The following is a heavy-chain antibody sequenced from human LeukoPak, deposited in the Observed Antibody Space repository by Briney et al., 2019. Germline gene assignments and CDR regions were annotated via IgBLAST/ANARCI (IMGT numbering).Heavy chain of an antibody. J-gene: IGHJ4*02. CDR3: ARDPETGTTLN. D-gene: IGHD1-1*01. CDR1: GFTFSSYS. Sequence: PGGSLRLSCAASGFTFSSYSMKWVRQAPGKGLEWVSSISSSSSYIYYADSVKGRFTISRDNAKNSLYLQMNSLRAEDTAVYYCARDPETGTTLNWGQGTLVTVSS. V-gene: IGHV3-21*01. CDR2: ISSSSSYI.